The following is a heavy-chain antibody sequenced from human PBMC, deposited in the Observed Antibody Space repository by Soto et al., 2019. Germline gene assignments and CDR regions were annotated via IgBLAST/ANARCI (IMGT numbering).Heavy chain of an antibody. CDR1: GASISGYY. J-gene: IGHJ5*02. CDR2: IYVTGTT. V-gene: IGHV4-4*07. CDR3: VRDGTKTLRDWFDP. D-gene: IGHD1-1*01. Sequence: QVQLQESGPGLVKPSETLSLTCTVSGASISGYYWSWIRKSAGKGLEWIGRIYVTGTTDYNPSLKSRVMMSVDTSKKQFSLRFRSVTAADTAVYYCVRDGTKTLRDWFDPWGQGISVTVSS.